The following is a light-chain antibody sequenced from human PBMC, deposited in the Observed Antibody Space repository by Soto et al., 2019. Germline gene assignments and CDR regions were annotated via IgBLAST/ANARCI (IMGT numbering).Light chain of an antibody. J-gene: IGKJ1*01. CDR1: QSVSSS. CDR2: DAS. V-gene: IGKV3-11*01. Sequence: EIVLTQSPATLSLSPGERATLSCRASQSVSSSLAWYQQKPGQAPRLLFYDASKRASGIPARFSGSGSGTDFTLTISSLEPDDLAVYYCQQRYRWPVAFGQGTKVEIK. CDR3: QQRYRWPVA.